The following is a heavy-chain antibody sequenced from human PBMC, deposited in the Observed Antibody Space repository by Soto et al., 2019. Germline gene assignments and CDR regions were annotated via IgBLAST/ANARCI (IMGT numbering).Heavy chain of an antibody. J-gene: IGHJ6*02. CDR2: ISAYNGNT. V-gene: IGHV1-18*01. CDR3: AAHCSGGSCYSKDCYYGMDV. CDR1: GYTFTSYG. D-gene: IGHD2-15*01. Sequence: QVQLVQSGAEVKKPGASVKVSCKASGYTFTSYGISWVRQAPGQGLEWMGWISAYNGNTNYAQKLQGRVTMTTDTSTRTAYMERRSLRSDDKAVYYCAAHCSGGSCYSKDCYYGMDVWGQGTTVTVSS.